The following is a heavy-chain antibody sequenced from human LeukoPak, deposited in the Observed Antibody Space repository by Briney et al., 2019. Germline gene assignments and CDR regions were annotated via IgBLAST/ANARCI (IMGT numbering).Heavy chain of an antibody. CDR1: GFTFSGYA. V-gene: IGHV3-30-3*01. Sequence: GTSLRLSCAASGFTFSGYAMHWVRQAPGKGLEWVALISYDESNEYYADSVKGRFTISRDNPKHTLYLQMNSLRAEDTAVYYCARGVGYYSYYMDVWGKGTTVTVSS. D-gene: IGHD1-26*01. J-gene: IGHJ6*03. CDR2: ISYDESNE. CDR3: ARGVGYYSYYMDV.